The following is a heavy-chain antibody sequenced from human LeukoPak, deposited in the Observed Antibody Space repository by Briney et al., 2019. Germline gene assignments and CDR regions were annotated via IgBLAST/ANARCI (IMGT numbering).Heavy chain of an antibody. CDR3: AREDRYYDGVLDY. CDR1: GFTFSSYS. J-gene: IGHJ4*02. V-gene: IGHV3-21*01. CDR2: ISSSSSYI. Sequence: NPGGSLRLSCAASGFTFSSYSMNWVRQAPGKGLEWVSSISSSSSYIYYADSVKGRFTISRDNAKNSLYLQMNSLRAEDTAVYYCAREDRYYDGVLDYWGQGTLVTVSS. D-gene: IGHD3-22*01.